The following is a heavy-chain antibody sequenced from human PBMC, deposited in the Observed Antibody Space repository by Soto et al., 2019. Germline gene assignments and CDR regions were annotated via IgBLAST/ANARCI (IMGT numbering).Heavy chain of an antibody. CDR1: GFTVSSNY. Sequence: EVQLVESGGGLVQPGGSLRLSCAASGFTVSSNYMSWVRQAPGKGLEWVSGIYSGGSTYYADSVKGRFTISRDNSKNKLYLQMNSLRAEDTAVYYCAREARYCSSTSCYAGGYFQHWGQGTLVTVSS. V-gene: IGHV3-66*01. J-gene: IGHJ1*01. CDR3: AREARYCSSTSCYAGGYFQH. CDR2: IYSGGST. D-gene: IGHD2-2*01.